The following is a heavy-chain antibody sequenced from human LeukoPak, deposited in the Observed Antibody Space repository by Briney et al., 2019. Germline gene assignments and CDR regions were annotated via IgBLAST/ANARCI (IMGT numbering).Heavy chain of an antibody. CDR2: IYYSGST. CDR1: GGSISSYY. J-gene: IGHJ3*02. Sequence: SETLSLTCTVSGGSISSYYWSWIRQPPGKGLEWIGYIYYSGSTNYNPSLKSRVTISVDTSKNQFSLKLSSVTAADTAVYYCARALWFGEVDAFDIWGQGTMVTVSS. V-gene: IGHV4-59*01. CDR3: ARALWFGEVDAFDI. D-gene: IGHD3-10*01.